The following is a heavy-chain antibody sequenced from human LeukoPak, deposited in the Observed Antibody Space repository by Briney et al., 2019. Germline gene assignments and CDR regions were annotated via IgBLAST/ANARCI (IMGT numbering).Heavy chain of an antibody. CDR1: GGSISSYY. V-gene: IGHV4-4*07. Sequence: SETLSLTCTVSGGSISSYYWSWIRQPAGKGLEWIGRIYTSGSTNYNPSLKSRVTMSVDTSKNQFSLKLSSVTAPDTAVYYCARAGGLIRYFDWLLSDDAFDIWGQGTMVTVSS. CDR3: ARAGGLIRYFDWLLSDDAFDI. CDR2: IYTSGST. J-gene: IGHJ3*02. D-gene: IGHD3-9*01.